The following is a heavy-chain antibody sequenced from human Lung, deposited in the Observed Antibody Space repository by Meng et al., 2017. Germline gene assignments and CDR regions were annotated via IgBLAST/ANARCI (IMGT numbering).Heavy chain of an antibody. CDR1: GFTFGDYA. Sequence: GESLKISCTASGFTFGDYAMSWVRQAPGKGLEWVGFIRSKAYGGTTEYAASVKGRFTISRDDSKSIAYLQMNSLKTEDTAVYYCTIRVLLAFDIWGQGTMVTVSS. V-gene: IGHV3-49*04. D-gene: IGHD3-3*01. CDR3: TIRVLLAFDI. CDR2: IRSKAYGGTT. J-gene: IGHJ3*02.